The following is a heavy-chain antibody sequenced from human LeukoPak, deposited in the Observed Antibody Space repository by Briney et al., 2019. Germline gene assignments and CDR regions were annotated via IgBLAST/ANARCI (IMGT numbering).Heavy chain of an antibody. CDR3: ARDQWLVLGGDY. J-gene: IGHJ4*02. D-gene: IGHD6-19*01. CDR2: ISYDGSYK. CDR1: GFTFSTYA. Sequence: GGSLRLSCAASGFTFSTYAIHWVRQTPGKGLEWVAIISYDGSYKFYADSVKGRFTISRDNSKNTVYLQMSSLRVEDTAVYYCARDQWLVLGGDYWGQGTLVTVSS. V-gene: IGHV3-30*04.